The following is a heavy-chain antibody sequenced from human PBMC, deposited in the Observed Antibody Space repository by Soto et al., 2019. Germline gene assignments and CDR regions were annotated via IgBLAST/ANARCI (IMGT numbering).Heavy chain of an antibody. CDR2: ISSSGSTI. CDR3: ARARMVRGVRSYYYYGMDV. CDR1: GFTFSSYW. D-gene: IGHD3-10*01. Sequence: GGSLRLSXAASGFTFSSYWMHWVRQAPGKGLEWVSYISSSGSTIYYADSVKGRFTISRDNAKNSLYLQMNSLRAEDTAVYYCARARMVRGVRSYYYYGMDVWGQGTTVTVSS. V-gene: IGHV3-48*04. J-gene: IGHJ6*02.